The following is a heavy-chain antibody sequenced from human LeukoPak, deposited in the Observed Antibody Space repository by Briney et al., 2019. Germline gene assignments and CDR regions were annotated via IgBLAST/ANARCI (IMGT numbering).Heavy chain of an antibody. Sequence: GGSLRLSCAASGFTFSSYGMHWVRQAPGKGLEWVAVIWYDGSNKYYADSVKGRFTISRDNSKNTLYLQMNSLRAEDTAVYYCARGLAAAGPAYWGQGTLVTVSS. J-gene: IGHJ4*02. CDR2: IWYDGSNK. CDR3: ARGLAAAGPAY. D-gene: IGHD6-13*01. CDR1: GFTFSSYG. V-gene: IGHV3-33*01.